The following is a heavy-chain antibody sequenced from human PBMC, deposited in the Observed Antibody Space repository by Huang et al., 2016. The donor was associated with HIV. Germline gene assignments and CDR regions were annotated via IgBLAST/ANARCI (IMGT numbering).Heavy chain of an antibody. CDR1: GDSISSGAFY. D-gene: IGHD1-26*01. CDR3: ARGRGGTHSYFFYSMDV. V-gene: IGHV4-61*09. J-gene: IGHJ6*03. Sequence: QVQLQESGPGLVQPSQTLSLICTVSGDSISSGAFYWTWIRQSAGGGLQWIGHVYTSWCVLYNGSLRSRVTISLDTSKNQLSLNLRSVTAADTALYFCARGRGGTHSYFFYSMDVWGAGTAVIVSS. CDR2: VYTSWCV.